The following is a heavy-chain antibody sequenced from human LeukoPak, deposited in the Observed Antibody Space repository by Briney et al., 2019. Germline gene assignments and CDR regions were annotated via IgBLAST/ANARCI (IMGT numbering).Heavy chain of an antibody. CDR3: ARVLVTMVRGVMAYFDY. D-gene: IGHD3-10*01. CDR1: GYTFTGYY. Sequence: ASVKVTCTASGYTFTGYYLHWMRQPPGQGLEWMGCINPNSGGTNYAQKFQGRVTMTRDTSISTAYMELSRLRSDDTAVHYCARVLVTMVRGVMAYFDYWGQGTLVTVSS. J-gene: IGHJ4*02. CDR2: INPNSGGT. V-gene: IGHV1-2*02.